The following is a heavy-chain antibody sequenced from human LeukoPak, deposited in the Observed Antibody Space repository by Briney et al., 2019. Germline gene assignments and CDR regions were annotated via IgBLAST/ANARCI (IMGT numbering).Heavy chain of an antibody. CDR3: ARDPVVVVAASPFGY. V-gene: IGHV4-34*01. Sequence: GSQTLSCAPSGFSFSSYAMRWIRPPPAKGVAWIGEVNHSGRTNYNPSLKVQVTISVDTSKNQFSLKLSSVTVADTAGYYCARDPVVVVAASPFGYWGQGTLVTVSS. J-gene: IGHJ4*02. D-gene: IGHD2-15*01. CDR1: GFSFSSYA. CDR2: VNHSGRT.